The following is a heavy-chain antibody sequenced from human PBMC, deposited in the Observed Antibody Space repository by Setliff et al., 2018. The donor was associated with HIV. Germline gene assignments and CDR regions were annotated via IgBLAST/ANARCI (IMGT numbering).Heavy chain of an antibody. CDR1: GVPIRTYY. J-gene: IGHJ4*02. CDR2: AYYGGSTDYN. D-gene: IGHD3-3*01. V-gene: IGHV4-59*01. Sequence: ASETLSLTCSVSGVPIRTYYWSWVRQVPGKGPEWIGNAYYGGSTDYNTYNPSLKSRVTVIIDIYKNQMSLNLRSVTAADTAVYFCARERPPMEGWGDYFDSWGQGTLVTVSS. CDR3: ARERPPMEGWGDYFDS.